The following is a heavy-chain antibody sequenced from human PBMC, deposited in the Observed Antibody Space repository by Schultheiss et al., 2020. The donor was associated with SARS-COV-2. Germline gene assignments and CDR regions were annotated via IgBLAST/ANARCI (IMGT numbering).Heavy chain of an antibody. CDR1: GGSFSGYY. J-gene: IGHJ4*02. Sequence: SETLSLTCAVYGGSFSGYYWSWIRQPPGKGLEWIGEINHSGSTNYNPSLKSRVTISVDTSKNQFSLKLSSVTAADTAVYYCARDQYCGGDCPTHFDYWGQGTLVTVSS. CDR2: INHSGST. V-gene: IGHV4-34*01. CDR3: ARDQYCGGDCPTHFDY. D-gene: IGHD2-21*02.